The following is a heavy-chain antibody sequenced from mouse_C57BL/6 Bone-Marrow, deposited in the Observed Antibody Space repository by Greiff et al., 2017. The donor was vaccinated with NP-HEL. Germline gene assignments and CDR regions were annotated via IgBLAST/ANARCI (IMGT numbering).Heavy chain of an antibody. D-gene: IGHD2-3*01. CDR1: GFTFSSYA. Sequence: DVKLVESGGGLVKPGGSLKLSCAASGFTFSSYAMSWVRQTPEKRLEWVATISDGGSYTYYPDNVKGRFTISRDNAKNNLYLQMSHLKSEDTAMYYCAREKDGPYAMDYWGQGTSVTVSS. CDR3: AREKDGPYAMDY. J-gene: IGHJ4*01. V-gene: IGHV5-4*01. CDR2: ISDGGSYT.